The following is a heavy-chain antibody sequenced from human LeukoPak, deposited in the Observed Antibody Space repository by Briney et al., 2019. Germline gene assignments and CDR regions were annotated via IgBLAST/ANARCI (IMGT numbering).Heavy chain of an antibody. CDR1: GFTFNNYA. D-gene: IGHD3-22*01. CDR3: AKGYYYDSSGYFDY. Sequence: QPGGSLRLSCAASGFTFNNYAMSWVRQAPGKGLEWVSTISGSGGSTYYADSVKGRFTISRDNPKNTLYLQMNSLRAEDTAVYYCAKGYYYDSSGYFDYWGQGTLVTVSS. CDR2: ISGSGGST. V-gene: IGHV3-23*01. J-gene: IGHJ4*02.